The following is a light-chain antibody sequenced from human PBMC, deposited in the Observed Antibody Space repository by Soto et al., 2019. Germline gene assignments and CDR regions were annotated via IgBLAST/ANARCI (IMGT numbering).Light chain of an antibody. CDR1: SPNIGSNI. CDR2: SNS. V-gene: IGLV1-44*01. J-gene: IGLJ1*01. CDR3: AAWDDSLNGYV. Sequence: QSVLTQPPSASGTPGQRVTISCSGSSPNIGSNIVNWYQQLPGTAPKLLIYSNSQRPSGVPDRFSGSKSGTSASLAIRGLQSDDEADYYCAAWDDSLNGYVFGTGTKVTAL.